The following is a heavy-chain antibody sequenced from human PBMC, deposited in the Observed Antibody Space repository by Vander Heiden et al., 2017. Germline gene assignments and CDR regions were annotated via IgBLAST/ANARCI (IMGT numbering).Heavy chain of an antibody. J-gene: IGHJ3*02. Sequence: QVQLVESGGGVVQPGRSLRLSCAASGFTFSSYGMHWVRQDPGKGLEWVAVIWYDGSNKYYADSVKGRFTISRDNSKNTLYLQMNSLRAEDTAVYYCASLTYYYDSSGSYDAFDIWGQGTMVTVSS. CDR1: GFTFSSYG. CDR3: ASLTYYYDSSGSYDAFDI. V-gene: IGHV3-33*01. CDR2: IWYDGSNK. D-gene: IGHD3-22*01.